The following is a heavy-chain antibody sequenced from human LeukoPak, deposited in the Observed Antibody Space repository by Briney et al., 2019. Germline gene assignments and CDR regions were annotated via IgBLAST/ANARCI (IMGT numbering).Heavy chain of an antibody. V-gene: IGHV3-23*01. CDR2: ISGYGGST. D-gene: IGHD3-3*01. Sequence: PGGSLRLSCAASGFTFSSYAMSWVRQAPGKGLEWVSAISGYGGSTYYAASVKGRFTISRDNSKNTLYLQMNSLRAEDTAVYYCAKDVDYNFWSGYSFDYWGQGTLVTVSS. CDR3: AKDVDYNFWSGYSFDY. J-gene: IGHJ4*02. CDR1: GFTFSSYA.